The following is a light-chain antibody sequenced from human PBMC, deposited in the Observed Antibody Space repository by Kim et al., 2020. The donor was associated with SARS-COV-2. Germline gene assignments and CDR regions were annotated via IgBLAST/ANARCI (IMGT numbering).Light chain of an antibody. Sequence: DIQMTQSPSSVSASIGDSVTFTCRATQDITRWIARYQQKPGKPPRLMIYATSSLQSGVPSRFSGTGSGTEFTLTISSLQPEDFATYYCQQAKSVPYTFGQGTKLEI. V-gene: IGKV1-12*01. CDR1: QDITRW. CDR3: QQAKSVPYT. CDR2: ATS. J-gene: IGKJ2*01.